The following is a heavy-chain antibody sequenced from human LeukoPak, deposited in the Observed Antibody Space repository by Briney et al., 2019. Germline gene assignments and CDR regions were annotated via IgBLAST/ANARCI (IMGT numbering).Heavy chain of an antibody. Sequence: GGSLRLSCEASGFTFSAYAMTWVRQAPGKGLEWVSSISGSGGSKWFADSVKGRFTISRDNSENTLYLQMNRLRAEDTALYYCAKESSVTGAGLLDYWGQGTLVTVSS. J-gene: IGHJ4*02. CDR2: ISGSGGSK. D-gene: IGHD6-19*01. CDR3: AKESSVTGAGLLDY. V-gene: IGHV3-23*01. CDR1: GFTFSAYA.